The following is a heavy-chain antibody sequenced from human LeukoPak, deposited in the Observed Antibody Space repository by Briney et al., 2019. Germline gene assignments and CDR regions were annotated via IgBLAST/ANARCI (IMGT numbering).Heavy chain of an antibody. Sequence: GGSLRLSCAASGFTFSSYGMSWVRQAPGKGLEWVSYITDNGRKVYYADSVKGRFTISRDNSKNTLYLQMNSLRAEDTAVYYCAKPGRISRVSYFDYWGQGTLVTVSS. D-gene: IGHD2/OR15-2a*01. V-gene: IGHV3-48*01. J-gene: IGHJ4*02. CDR3: AKPGRISRVSYFDY. CDR1: GFTFSSYG. CDR2: ITDNGRKV.